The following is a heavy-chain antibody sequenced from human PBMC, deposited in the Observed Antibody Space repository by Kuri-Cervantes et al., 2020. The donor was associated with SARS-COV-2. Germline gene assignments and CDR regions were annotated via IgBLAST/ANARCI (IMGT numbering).Heavy chain of an antibody. CDR3: ARGSWNYPFDY. V-gene: IGHV4-59*01. CDR1: GGSISSYY. CDR2: IYYSGST. Sequence: GSLRLSCTVSGGSISSYYWSWIRQPPGKGLEWIGYIYYSGSTNYNSSLKSRVTISVDTSKNQFSLKLSSVTAADTAVYYCARGSWNYPFDYWGQGTLVTVSS. J-gene: IGHJ4*02. D-gene: IGHD1-7*01.